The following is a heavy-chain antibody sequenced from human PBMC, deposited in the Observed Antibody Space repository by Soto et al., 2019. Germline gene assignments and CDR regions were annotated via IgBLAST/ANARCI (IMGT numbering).Heavy chain of an antibody. Sequence: PGGSLRLSCAASGFTFSSNWMPWVRQPPGKGLVWVSRVSRDGSIASYADSVKGRFTISRDNGKNMVYLQMNSLRAEDTAVYYCLRDHSGYDYTFDYWGQGALVTVSS. J-gene: IGHJ4*02. CDR1: GFTFSSNW. V-gene: IGHV3-74*01. D-gene: IGHD5-12*01. CDR3: LRDHSGYDYTFDY. CDR2: VSRDGSIA.